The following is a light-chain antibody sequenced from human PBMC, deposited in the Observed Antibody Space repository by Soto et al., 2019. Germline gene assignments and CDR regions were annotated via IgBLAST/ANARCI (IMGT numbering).Light chain of an antibody. Sequence: VVLTQSPGTLSLSPGERATLSCRASQSVRNNYFAWYQQKPGQAPRLLIFGSSDRATGTPDRFSGSGSGTDFTLTISRLEPEDFAVYYCQQYGSSPPYTFGQGTKLEIK. CDR1: QSVRNNY. CDR3: QQYGSSPPYT. V-gene: IGKV3-20*01. CDR2: GSS. J-gene: IGKJ2*01.